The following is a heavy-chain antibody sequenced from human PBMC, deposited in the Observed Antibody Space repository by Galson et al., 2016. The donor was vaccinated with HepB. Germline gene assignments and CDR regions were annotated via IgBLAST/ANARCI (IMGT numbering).Heavy chain of an antibody. CDR1: GITFRTYD. CDR2: ISSSGATI. D-gene: IGHD6-13*01. CDR3: ARPPQMQQVYNYPGLDV. Sequence: SLRLSCAASGITFRTYDMNWVRQAPGKGLEWVSYISSSGATIYYADSVKGRFTISRDNAKTSLYLQMNSLRAEDTAVYYCARPPQMQQVYNYPGLDVWGRGTTLTVPS. V-gene: IGHV3-48*03. J-gene: IGHJ6*02.